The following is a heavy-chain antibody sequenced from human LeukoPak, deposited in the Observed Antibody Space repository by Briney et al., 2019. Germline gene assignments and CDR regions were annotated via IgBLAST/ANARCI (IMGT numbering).Heavy chain of an antibody. CDR1: GGSFSGYY. CDR3: ARGRRVPAANTHYYYGMDV. V-gene: IGHV4-34*01. D-gene: IGHD2-2*01. CDR2: INHSGST. J-gene: IGHJ6*02. Sequence: SETLSLTCAVSGGSFSGYYWSWIRQPPGKGLEWIGEINHSGSTNYNPSLKSRVTISVDTSKNQFSLKLSSATAAAPAVYYCARGRRVPAANTHYYYGMDVWGQGTTVTVSS.